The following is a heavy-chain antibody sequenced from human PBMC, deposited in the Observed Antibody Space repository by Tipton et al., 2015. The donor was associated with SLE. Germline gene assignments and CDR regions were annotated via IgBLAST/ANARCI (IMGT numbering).Heavy chain of an antibody. CDR2: IYYSGST. CDR1: GYSISSGYY. CDR3: ARHSSLGDY. V-gene: IGHV4-38-2*02. Sequence: TLSLTCTVSGYSISSGYYWGWIRQPPGKGLEWIGSIYYSGSTYYNPSLKSRVTISVDTSKNQFSLKLSSVTAADTAVYYCARHSSLGDYWGQGTLVTVSS. D-gene: IGHD3-16*01. J-gene: IGHJ4*02.